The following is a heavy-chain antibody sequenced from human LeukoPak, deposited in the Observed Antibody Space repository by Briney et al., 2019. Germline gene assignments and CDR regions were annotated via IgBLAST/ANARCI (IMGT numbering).Heavy chain of an antibody. CDR2: FAGSDTTT. J-gene: IGHJ4*02. D-gene: IGHD3-22*01. CDR3: TTLGYHLDS. Sequence: GGSLRLSCAASGFTFSSYAMSWVRQAPGKGLEWVAYFAGSDTTTYYADSVKGRFTIYRDNAKNSLYLQINSLRADDTALYYCTTLGYHLDSWGQGTLVTVSS. V-gene: IGHV3-48*03. CDR1: GFTFSSYA.